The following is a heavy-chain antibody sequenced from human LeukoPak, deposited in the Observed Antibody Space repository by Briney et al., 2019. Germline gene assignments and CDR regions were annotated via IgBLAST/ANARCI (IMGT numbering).Heavy chain of an antibody. CDR1: GYSFTSYW. D-gene: IGHD3-22*01. CDR2: IYPGDSDT. CDR3: ARVRGGGYYDSSGFGY. J-gene: IGHJ4*02. V-gene: IGHV5-51*01. Sequence: GESLQISCQGSGYSFTSYWIGWVRQMPGKGLEWMGIIYPGDSDTRYSPSFQGQVTISADKSISTAYLQWSSLKASDTAMYYCARVRGGGYYDSSGFGYWGQGTLVTVSS.